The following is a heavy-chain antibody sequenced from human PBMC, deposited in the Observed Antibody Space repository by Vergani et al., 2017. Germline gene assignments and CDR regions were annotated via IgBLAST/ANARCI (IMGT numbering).Heavy chain of an antibody. D-gene: IGHD1-7*01. CDR1: GFTFSSYA. CDR2: ISYDGSNI. CDR3: ARGQIPRNYIVSAFDI. V-gene: IGHV3-30-3*01. J-gene: IGHJ3*02. Sequence: QVQLVESGGGVVQPGRSLRLSCAASGFTFSSYAMHWVRQAPGKGLEWVAVISYDGSNIYYADSVKGRFTISRDNSKNTLYLQMNSLRAEDTAVYYCARGQIPRNYIVSAFDIWGQGTMVTVSS.